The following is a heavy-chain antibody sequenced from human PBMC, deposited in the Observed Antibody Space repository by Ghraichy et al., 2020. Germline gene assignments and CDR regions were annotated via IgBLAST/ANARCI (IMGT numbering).Heavy chain of an antibody. CDR3: ARGRGLNSSSSPPYYYYGMDV. Sequence: SETLSLTCAVSGGSISSGGYSWSWIRQPPGKGLEWIGYIYHSGGTYYNPSLKSRVTISVDRSKNQFSLKLSSVTAADTAVYYCARGRGLNSSSSPPYYYYGMDVWGQGTTVTVSS. CDR1: GGSISSGGYS. J-gene: IGHJ6*02. D-gene: IGHD6-13*01. V-gene: IGHV4-30-2*01. CDR2: IYHSGGT.